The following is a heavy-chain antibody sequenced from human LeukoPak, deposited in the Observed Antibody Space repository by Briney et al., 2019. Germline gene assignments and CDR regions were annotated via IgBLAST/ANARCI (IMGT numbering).Heavy chain of an antibody. CDR3: ARVSGSSGFFDY. J-gene: IGHJ4*02. CDR1: GGSISSYY. Sequence: LSETLSLTCTVSGGSISSYYWSWLRQPPGKGLEWIGYIYYSGSTNYNPSLKSRVTISVDTSKNQFSLKLSSVTAADTAVYYCARVSGSSGFFDYWGQGTLVTVSS. V-gene: IGHV4-59*01. CDR2: IYYSGST. D-gene: IGHD6-6*01.